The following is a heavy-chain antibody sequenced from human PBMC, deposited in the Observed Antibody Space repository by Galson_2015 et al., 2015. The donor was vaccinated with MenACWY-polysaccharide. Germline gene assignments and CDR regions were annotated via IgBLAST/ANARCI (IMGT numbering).Heavy chain of an antibody. V-gene: IGHV3-7*01. Sequence: SLRLSCAASGFTFSSYRMNWVRQAPGRGLEWVANIKQDGSEKNYVDSVKGRFTISRDNAKNSLYLQLNSLRVEDTAVYYCAGGTGFMFDSWGQGTLVTVSS. CDR2: IKQDGSEK. CDR3: AGGTGFMFDS. D-gene: IGHD2-15*01. CDR1: GFTFSSYR. J-gene: IGHJ4*02.